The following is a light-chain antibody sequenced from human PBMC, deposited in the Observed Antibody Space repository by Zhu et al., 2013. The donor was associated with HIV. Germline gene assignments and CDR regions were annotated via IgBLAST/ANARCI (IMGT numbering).Light chain of an antibody. Sequence: QSVLTQPPSVSAAPGQKVTISCSGSSSNIGNNYVSWYQQLPGTAPKLLVYDNNKRPSGIPDRFSASKSDTSATLGITGLQTGDEADYYCETWDSTLSAVVFGGGTKLTVL. V-gene: IGLV1-51*01. CDR2: DNN. J-gene: IGLJ2*01. CDR1: SSNIGNNY. CDR3: ETWDSTLSAVV.